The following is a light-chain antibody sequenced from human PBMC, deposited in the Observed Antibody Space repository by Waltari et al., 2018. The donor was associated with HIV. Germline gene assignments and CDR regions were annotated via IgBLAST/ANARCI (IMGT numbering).Light chain of an antibody. V-gene: IGKV1-6*01. CDR3: LQDHSYPWT. Sequence: AIQLTQSPSSLSASVGDRVTITCRASQAIGNDLGWYQQKPGKAPKLLIFTAFNLHSGVPSRFSGSGSGTDFTLTISTLQPEDFATYFCLQDHSYPWTFGQGTKVEIK. J-gene: IGKJ1*01. CDR1: QAIGND. CDR2: TAF.